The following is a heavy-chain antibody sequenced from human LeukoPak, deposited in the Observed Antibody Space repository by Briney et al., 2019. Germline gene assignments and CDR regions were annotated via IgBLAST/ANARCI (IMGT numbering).Heavy chain of an antibody. D-gene: IGHD2-2*01. V-gene: IGHV1-69*04. CDR3: ARGHIVVVPAASPGAFDI. Sequence: GASVKVSCKASGGTFSSYAISWVRQAPGQGLEWMGRIIPIFGIANYAQKFQGRVTITADKSTSTAYMELSSLRFEDTAVYYCARGHIVVVPAASPGAFDIWGQGTMVTVSS. J-gene: IGHJ3*02. CDR2: IIPIFGIA. CDR1: GGTFSSYA.